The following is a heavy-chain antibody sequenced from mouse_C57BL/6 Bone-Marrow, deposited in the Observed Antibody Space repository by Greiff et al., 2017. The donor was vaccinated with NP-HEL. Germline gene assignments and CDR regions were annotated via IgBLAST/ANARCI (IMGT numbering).Heavy chain of an antibody. D-gene: IGHD1-1*01. CDR2: INPNYGTT. CDR3: AREGGTTVVAPWYFDV. V-gene: IGHV1-39*01. J-gene: IGHJ1*03. CDR1: GYSFTDYN. Sequence: VQLQQSGPELVKPGASVKISCKASGYSFTDYNMNWVKQSNGKSLEWIGVINPNYGTTSYNQKFKGKATLTVDQSSSTAYMQLNSLTSEDSAVYYCAREGGTTVVAPWYFDVWGTGTTVTVSS.